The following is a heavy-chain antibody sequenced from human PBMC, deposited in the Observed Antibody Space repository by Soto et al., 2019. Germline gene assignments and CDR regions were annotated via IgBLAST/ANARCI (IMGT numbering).Heavy chain of an antibody. CDR3: ARDAPDVYCSSTSCDDWWICPRPYYFDY. Sequence: ASVKVSCKASGYTFTSYGISWVRQAPGQGLEWMGWISAYNGNTNYAQKLQGRVTMTTDTSTSTAYMELRSLRSDDTAVYYCARDAPDVYCSSTSCDDWWICPRPYYFDYWGQGTPVTVSS. CDR1: GYTFTSYG. D-gene: IGHD2-2*01. V-gene: IGHV1-18*01. CDR2: ISAYNGNT. J-gene: IGHJ4*02.